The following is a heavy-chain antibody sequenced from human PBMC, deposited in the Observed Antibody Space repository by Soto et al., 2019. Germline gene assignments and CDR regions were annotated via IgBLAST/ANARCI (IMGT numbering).Heavy chain of an antibody. Sequence: GASVKVSCKASGFTFTSSAVQWVRQARGQRLEWIGWIVVGSGNTNYAQKFQERVTITRDMSTSTAYMELSSLRSEDTAVYYCAADPPTTVVSYYYGMDVWGQGTTVTVSS. D-gene: IGHD4-17*01. CDR3: AADPPTTVVSYYYGMDV. CDR2: IVVGSGNT. J-gene: IGHJ6*02. V-gene: IGHV1-58*01. CDR1: GFTFTSSA.